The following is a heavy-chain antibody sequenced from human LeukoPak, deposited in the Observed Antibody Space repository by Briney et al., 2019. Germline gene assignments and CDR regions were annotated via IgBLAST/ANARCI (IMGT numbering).Heavy chain of an antibody. J-gene: IGHJ1*01. Sequence: SETLSLTCTVSGGSISSYYWSWIRQPAGKGLEWIGRIYTSGSTNYNPSLKSRVTMSVDTSKNQFSLKLSSVTAADTAVYYCAREKRVAAAVNQTPQDTEDFQHWGQGTLVTVSS. V-gene: IGHV4-4*07. D-gene: IGHD6-13*01. CDR1: GGSISSYY. CDR2: IYTSGST. CDR3: AREKRVAAAVNQTPQDTEDFQH.